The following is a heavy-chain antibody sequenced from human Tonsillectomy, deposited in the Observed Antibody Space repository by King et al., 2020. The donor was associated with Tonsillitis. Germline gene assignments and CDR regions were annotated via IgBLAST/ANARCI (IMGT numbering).Heavy chain of an antibody. CDR1: GGSIDSGSHY. CDR2: VYYSGST. J-gene: IGHJ3*02. V-gene: IGHV4-39*07. CDR3: ARTVEGFDAFHI. Sequence: LQLQESGPGLVTPSETLSLTCTVSGGSIDSGSHYWGWIRQPPGKGLEWIGSVYYSGSTYSNMSLKTRVTISIDTSKNQFSLKLSSVTAADTAVYYCARTVEGFDAFHIWGQGTMVTVSS.